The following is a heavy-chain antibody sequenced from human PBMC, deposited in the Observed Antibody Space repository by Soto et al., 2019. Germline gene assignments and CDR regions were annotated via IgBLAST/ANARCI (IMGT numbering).Heavy chain of an antibody. Sequence: QVQLVESGGGVVQPGRSLRLSCAASGFTFSSYGMHWVRQAPGKGLEWVAVISYDGSNKYYADSVKGRFTISRDNSKNTLYLQMNSLRAEDTAVYYCANDPPRHCSGGSCPATDAFDIWGQGTMVTVSS. J-gene: IGHJ3*02. CDR1: GFTFSSYG. CDR2: ISYDGSNK. D-gene: IGHD2-15*01. V-gene: IGHV3-30*18. CDR3: ANDPPRHCSGGSCPATDAFDI.